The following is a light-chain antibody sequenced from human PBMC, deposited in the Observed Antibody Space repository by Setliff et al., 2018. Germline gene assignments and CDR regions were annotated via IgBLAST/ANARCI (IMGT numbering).Light chain of an antibody. J-gene: IGLJ1*01. Sequence: QSVLTQPASVSGSPGQSITISCTGTSSDVGDYDFVSWYQHHPGKAPKLVIYEVTNRPSGISNRFSGSKSGNSASLIISGLQAEDEADYYCSAYTSSSTYVFGTGTKVTVL. V-gene: IGLV2-14*01. CDR1: SSDVGDYDF. CDR2: EVT. CDR3: SAYTSSSTYV.